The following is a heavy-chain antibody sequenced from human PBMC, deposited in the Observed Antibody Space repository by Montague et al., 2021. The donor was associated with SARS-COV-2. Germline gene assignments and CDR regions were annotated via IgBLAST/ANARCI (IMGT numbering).Heavy chain of an antibody. D-gene: IGHD3-10*01. CDR3: ARAVRGVIILSPYYAMDV. J-gene: IGHJ6*02. CDR2: INHSGRT. V-gene: IGHV4-34*01. CDR1: GGSFSAYY. Sequence: SETLSLTCAVYGGSFSAYYWNWIRQPPGKGLEWIGDINHSGRTNXNPSLKSRVTVSLDTSKNQSSLKLRSVTAADTAVYYCARAVRGVIILSPYYAMDVWGQGTSVTVSS.